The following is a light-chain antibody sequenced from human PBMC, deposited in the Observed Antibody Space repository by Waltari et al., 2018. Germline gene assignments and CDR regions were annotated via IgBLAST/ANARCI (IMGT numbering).Light chain of an antibody. V-gene: IGKV3-20*01. CDR1: QSVSRS. J-gene: IGKJ1*01. Sequence: IVLTQSPGTLSLSPGERAPISCRASQSVSRSLAWYQQKPGQAPKLLIYGASTRATGIPDRFTGSGSGTDFSLTISSLEPEDFAIYFCQHYVRLPATFGQGTKVEIK. CDR3: QHYVRLPAT. CDR2: GAS.